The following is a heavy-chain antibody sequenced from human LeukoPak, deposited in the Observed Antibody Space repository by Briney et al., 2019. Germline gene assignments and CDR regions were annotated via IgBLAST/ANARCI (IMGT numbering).Heavy chain of an antibody. D-gene: IGHD3-10*01. Sequence: PSETLSLTCTVSGGSISPYYWTWIRQPPGKGLEWIGYISYSGSTNYNPSLKSRVTISVDTSKNQFSLKLSSVTAADTAVYYCARGAYYYGSGSYYAPFDGWFDPWGQGTLVTVSS. CDR1: GGSISPYY. V-gene: IGHV4-59*12. CDR2: ISYSGST. J-gene: IGHJ5*02. CDR3: ARGAYYYGSGSYYAPFDGWFDP.